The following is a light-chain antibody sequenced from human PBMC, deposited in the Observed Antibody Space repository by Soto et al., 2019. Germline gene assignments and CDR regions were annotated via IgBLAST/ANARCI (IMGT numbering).Light chain of an antibody. J-gene: IGLJ1*01. CDR3: SSYAGSNTDYV. CDR2: EVN. CDR1: SSDVGGYNY. Sequence: QSALTQPPSASGSPGQSVTISCTGTSSDVGGYNYVSWYQQHPGKVPKLMIYEVNKRPSGVPDRFSGSKSGNTASLTVSGLQAEDEADYYCSSYAGSNTDYVFGTGTKVT. V-gene: IGLV2-8*01.